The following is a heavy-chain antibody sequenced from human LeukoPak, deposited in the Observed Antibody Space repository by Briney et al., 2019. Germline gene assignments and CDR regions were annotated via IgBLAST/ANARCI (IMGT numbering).Heavy chain of an antibody. CDR3: AKGSCGGDCYSRGSVNY. CDR2: IRYDGSNK. CDR1: GFTFSSYG. Sequence: GGSLRLSCAASGFTFSSYGMHWVRQAPGKGLEWVAFIRYDGSNKYYADSVKGRFTISRDNSKNTLYLQMNSLRAEDTAVYYCAKGSCGGDCYSRGSVNYWGQGTLVTVSS. D-gene: IGHD2-21*01. V-gene: IGHV3-30*02. J-gene: IGHJ4*02.